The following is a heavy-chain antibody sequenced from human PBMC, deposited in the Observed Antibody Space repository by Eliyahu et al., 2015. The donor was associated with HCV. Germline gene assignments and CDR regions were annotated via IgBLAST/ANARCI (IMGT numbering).Heavy chain of an antibody. CDR2: IKKDGSEE. CDR1: GFXFEXYW. J-gene: IGHJ1*01. D-gene: IGHD3-22*01. CDR3: ARGITYYYDTSGYYFQY. V-gene: IGHV3-7*01. Sequence: EVHLVESGGGLVQPGGSLRLACAASGFXFEXYWMSWLRQAPGKGLEWVANIKKDGSEEYYVDSVKGRFTISRDNAKNSLYLQMNSLRAEDTAVYYCARGITYYYDTSGYYFQYWGQGTLVTVSS.